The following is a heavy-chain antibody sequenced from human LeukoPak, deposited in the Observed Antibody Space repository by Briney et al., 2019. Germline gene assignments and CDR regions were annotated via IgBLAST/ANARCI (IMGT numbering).Heavy chain of an antibody. CDR3: ARDRDPSYYDSSGYLDY. V-gene: IGHV1-46*01. D-gene: IGHD3-22*01. J-gene: IGHJ4*02. CDR2: INPSGGST. CDR1: GYTFTSYY. Sequence: ASVKVSCKASGYTFTSYYMHWVRQAPGQGLEWMGIINPSGGSTRYAQKFQGRITMTRDTSTSTVYMEPSSLRSEDTAIYYCARDRDPSYYDSSGYLDYWGQGTLVTVSS.